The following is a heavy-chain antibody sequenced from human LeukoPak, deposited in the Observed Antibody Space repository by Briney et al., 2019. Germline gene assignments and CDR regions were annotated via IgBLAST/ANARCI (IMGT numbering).Heavy chain of an antibody. CDR1: GDSVSSNSAA. D-gene: IGHD4-23*01. CDR2: TYYRSKWYN. J-gene: IGHJ3*02. CDR3: VRADDYGGNSDGGDAFDI. V-gene: IGHV6-1*01. Sequence: SQTLSLTRAISGDSVSSNSAAWNWIRQSPSRGLEWLGRTYYRSKWYNDYAVSVKSRITINPDTSKNQFSLQLNSVTPEDTAVYYCVRADDYGGNSDGGDAFDIWGQGTMVTVSS.